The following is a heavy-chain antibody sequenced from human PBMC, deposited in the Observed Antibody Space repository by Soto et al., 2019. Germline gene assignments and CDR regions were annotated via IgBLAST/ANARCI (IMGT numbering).Heavy chain of an antibody. J-gene: IGHJ3*02. D-gene: IGHD1-26*01. CDR1: GFTFDDYA. Sequence: GGSLRLSCGASGFTFDDYAMHWVRQAPGKGLEWVSGISWNSGSIGYADSVKGRFTISRDNAKNSLYLQMNSLRAEDTALYYCAKDVGAERSDAFDIWGQGTMVTVSS. V-gene: IGHV3-9*01. CDR3: AKDVGAERSDAFDI. CDR2: ISWNSGSI.